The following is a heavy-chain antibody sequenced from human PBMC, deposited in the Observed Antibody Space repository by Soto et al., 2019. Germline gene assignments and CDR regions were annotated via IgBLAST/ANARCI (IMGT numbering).Heavy chain of an antibody. CDR2: ISGDGSST. CDR1: GFTFSSYA. Sequence: PGGSLRLSCAASGFTFSSYAMSWVRQAPGKGLEWVSAISGDGSSTYFADSGKGRFTISRDNSKNTLYLQMNSLRAEDTAAYYCAKDWEFDWPNYYFDYWGQGTLVTVSS. CDR3: AKDWEFDWPNYYFDY. V-gene: IGHV3-23*01. D-gene: IGHD3-9*01. J-gene: IGHJ4*02.